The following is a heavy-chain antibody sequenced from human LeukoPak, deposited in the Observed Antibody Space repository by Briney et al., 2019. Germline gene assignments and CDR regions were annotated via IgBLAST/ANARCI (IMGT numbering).Heavy chain of an antibody. J-gene: IGHJ4*02. CDR3: ARDSYYDSSGYYWGELDY. CDR2: IKTDGSEK. Sequence: GGSLRLSCEGSGFTFSNYWMGWVRQAPGKGLQWVANIKTDGSEKYYVDSVKGRFTISRDNAKNSLYLQMNSLRAEDTAVYYCARDSYYDSSGYYWGELDYWGQGTLVTVSS. CDR1: GFTFSNYW. V-gene: IGHV3-7*01. D-gene: IGHD3-22*01.